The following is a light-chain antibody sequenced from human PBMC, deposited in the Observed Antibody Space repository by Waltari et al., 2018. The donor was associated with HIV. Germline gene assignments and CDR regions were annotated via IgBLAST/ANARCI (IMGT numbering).Light chain of an antibody. CDR2: KAS. Sequence: DIQMTQSPSTLSASVGDRVTITCRASQSISSWLAWYQQKPGKAPRLLIYKASSLESGVPSRFSGSGSGTEFTLTISSLQPDDFANYYCQQYKSYPRTFGQGTKVETK. CDR1: QSISSW. CDR3: QQYKSYPRT. V-gene: IGKV1-5*03. J-gene: IGKJ1*01.